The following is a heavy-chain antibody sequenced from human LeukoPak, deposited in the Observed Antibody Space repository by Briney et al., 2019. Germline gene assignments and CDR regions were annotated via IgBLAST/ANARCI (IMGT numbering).Heavy chain of an antibody. Sequence: GGSLRLSCAASGFTFSSYAMSWVRQAPGKGLEWVSAISGSGGSTYYADSVKGRFTISRDNSKNTLYLQMNSLRAEDTAVYYCAKGLGYCRSTSCYGVYYYGMDVCGQGTSVTV. J-gene: IGHJ6*02. CDR1: GFTFSSYA. D-gene: IGHD2-2*01. CDR2: ISGSGGST. V-gene: IGHV3-23*01. CDR3: AKGLGYCRSTSCYGVYYYGMDV.